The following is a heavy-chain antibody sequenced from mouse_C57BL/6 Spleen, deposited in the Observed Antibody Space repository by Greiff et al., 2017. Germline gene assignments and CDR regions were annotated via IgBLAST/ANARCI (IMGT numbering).Heavy chain of an antibody. V-gene: IGHV7-3*01. J-gene: IGHJ2*01. D-gene: IGHD1-1*01. Sequence: EVKLMESGGGLVQPGGSLSLSCAASGFTFTDYYMRWVRQPPGKALEWLGFIRNKANGYTTEYSASVKGRFTISRDNSQSILYLQMNALRAEDSATYDCARYSPLLLLLDYWGQGTTLTVSS. CDR2: IRNKANGYTT. CDR3: ARYSPLLLLLDY. CDR1: GFTFTDYY.